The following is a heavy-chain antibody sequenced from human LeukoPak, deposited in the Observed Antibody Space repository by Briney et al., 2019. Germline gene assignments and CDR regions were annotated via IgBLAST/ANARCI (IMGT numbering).Heavy chain of an antibody. CDR3: VKDNPLDY. V-gene: IGHV3-30*02. Sequence: GGSLRLPCGASGFTFSTYGMLWVRRSQGKGLEWVAFIRYDGNVKFYADSMKGRFTISRDNSKNTLYLHINSLRAEDTALYYCVKDNPLDYWGQGTLVIVSS. CDR1: GFTFSTYG. CDR2: IRYDGNVK. D-gene: IGHD1-14*01. J-gene: IGHJ4*02.